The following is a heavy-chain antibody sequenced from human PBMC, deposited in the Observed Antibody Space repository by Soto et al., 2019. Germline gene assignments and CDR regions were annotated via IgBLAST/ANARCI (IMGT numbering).Heavy chain of an antibody. CDR1: GFTFSSYG. Sequence: PGGSLRLSCAASGFTFSSYGMHWVRQAPGKGLERVAVISYDGSNKYYADSVKGRFTISRDNSKNTLYLQMNSLRAEDTAVYYCAVDYYDSSGYYPGPFDYWGQGTLVTVSS. V-gene: IGHV3-30*03. D-gene: IGHD3-22*01. CDR2: ISYDGSNK. CDR3: AVDYYDSSGYYPGPFDY. J-gene: IGHJ4*02.